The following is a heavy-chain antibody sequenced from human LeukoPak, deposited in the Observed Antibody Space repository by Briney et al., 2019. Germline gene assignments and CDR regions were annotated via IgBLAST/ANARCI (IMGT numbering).Heavy chain of an antibody. D-gene: IGHD6-25*01. CDR3: ARDSGGSGFDS. CDR2: IYYDGSNK. Sequence: GGSLRLSCAASGFTFSSYGMHWVRQAPGKGLEWVAVIYYDGSNKYYADSVKGRFTISRDNSKNTLYLQMNSLRAEDAAVYYCARDSGGSGFDSWGQGTLVTVSS. J-gene: IGHJ4*02. CDR1: GFTFSSYG. V-gene: IGHV3-33*01.